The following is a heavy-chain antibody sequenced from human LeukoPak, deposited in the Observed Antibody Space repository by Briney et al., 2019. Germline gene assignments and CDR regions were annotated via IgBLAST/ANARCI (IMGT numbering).Heavy chain of an antibody. D-gene: IGHD6-19*01. V-gene: IGHV1-2*06. CDR1: GYTFTGYY. Sequence: ASVKVSCKASGYTFTGYYMHWVRQAPGQGLEWMGRINPNSGGTNYAQKFQGRVTMTRDTSISTAYMELSRLRSDDAAVYYCARSGSIAVAGRGPRDMWYWGRGTLVTVSS. J-gene: IGHJ4*02. CDR2: INPNSGGT. CDR3: ARSGSIAVAGRGPRDMWY.